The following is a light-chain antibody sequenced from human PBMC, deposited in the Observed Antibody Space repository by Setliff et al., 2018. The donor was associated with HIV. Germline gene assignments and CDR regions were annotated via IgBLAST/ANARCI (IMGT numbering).Light chain of an antibody. Sequence: QSALTQPASVSGSPGQSITISCTGTSSDIGAYNYVSWYQQHPGKAPKLMIYEVTNRPSGVSNRFSGSKSGNTASLTISGLQAEDEADYYFSSYTSSSTLVVFGGGTKVTVL. J-gene: IGLJ2*01. CDR1: SSDIGAYNY. CDR3: SSYTSSSTLVV. V-gene: IGLV2-14*01. CDR2: EVT.